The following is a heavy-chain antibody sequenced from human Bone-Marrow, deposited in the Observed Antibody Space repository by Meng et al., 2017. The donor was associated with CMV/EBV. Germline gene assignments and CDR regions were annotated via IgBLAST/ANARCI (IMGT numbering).Heavy chain of an antibody. CDR3: ARDTLYYYYGMDV. Sequence: SETLSLTYTVSGGSVSSGSYYWSWIRQPPGKGLEWIGYIYYSGSTNYNPSLKSRVTISVDTSKNQFSLKLSSVTAADTAVYYCARDTLYYYYGMDVWGQGTTVTVSS. CDR1: GGSVSSGSYY. CDR2: IYYSGST. V-gene: IGHV4-61*01. J-gene: IGHJ6*02.